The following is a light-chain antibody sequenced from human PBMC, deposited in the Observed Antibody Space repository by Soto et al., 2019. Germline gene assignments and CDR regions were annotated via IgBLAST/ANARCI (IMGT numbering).Light chain of an antibody. CDR1: QAVPNN. CDR2: EES. J-gene: IGKJ4*01. V-gene: IGKV1-9*01. CDR3: QRVKTYPRT. Sequence: DIHLTQSPSFLSASVGDRVTITCRPSQAVPNNMAWYQQKPGQPPKLLIYEESTLHSGVPSRFSGRKSGTQFTLTIDSLQPEDFATYYCQRVKTYPRTFGGGTKVEIK.